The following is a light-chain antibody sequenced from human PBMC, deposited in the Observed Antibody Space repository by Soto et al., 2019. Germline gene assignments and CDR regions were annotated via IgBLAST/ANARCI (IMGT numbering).Light chain of an antibody. CDR2: DVN. CDR1: SSDDGAYIF. J-gene: IGLJ1*01. V-gene: IGLV2-8*01. Sequence: QSVLTQPPSASGSPGQSVPITWTGTSSDDGAYIFVSLNQQDPGKAPNLIVYDVNIRSPGALDRLFRPKSGTTASLTVSGLHAEDEADYYCVSSAGGTYVCGTGTKVTV. CDR3: VSSAGGTYV.